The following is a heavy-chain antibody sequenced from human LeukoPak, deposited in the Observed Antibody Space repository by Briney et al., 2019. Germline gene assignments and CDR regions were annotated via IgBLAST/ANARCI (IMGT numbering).Heavy chain of an antibody. CDR1: GFTFSSSG. V-gene: IGHV3-30*03. J-gene: IGHJ4*02. Sequence: GGSLRLSCAASGFTFSSSGMHWVRQAPGKGLQWVAVISYDGSNKYYTNSVKGRFTISRDNSKNTVYLQMNSLRAEDTAVYHCARVDSRTAQFDYWGQGTLVTVSS. CDR2: ISYDGSNK. D-gene: IGHD6-13*01. CDR3: ARVDSRTAQFDY.